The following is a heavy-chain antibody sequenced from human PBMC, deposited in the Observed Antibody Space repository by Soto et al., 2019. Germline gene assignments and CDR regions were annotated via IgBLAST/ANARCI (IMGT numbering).Heavy chain of an antibody. D-gene: IGHD2-8*01. J-gene: IGHJ4*01. Sequence: QVQLVQSGAEVKKPGSSVKVSCKATGGTFSNYGVNWVRQAPRHGLEWMGGIIPLFRTPKYAQKFQGRVTITADDSTRTVYMELSSLRSEDTAVYYCARDGTLYYTNSYYYLYWGHGTLVTVFS. V-gene: IGHV1-69*01. CDR2: IIPLFRTP. CDR3: ARDGTLYYTNSYYYLY. CDR1: GGTFSNYG.